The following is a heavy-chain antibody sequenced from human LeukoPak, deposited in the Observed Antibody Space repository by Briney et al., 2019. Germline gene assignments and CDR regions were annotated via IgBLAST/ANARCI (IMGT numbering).Heavy chain of an antibody. Sequence: SETLSLSCTVSVASLCSYYWSCIRRSPGPGLEWSGCFYYGGSTNYNPSLKSLVTISVDTSKNQFSLKLSSVTAADTAVYYCAREGYYYDSSGYPTYYFDYWGQGTLVTVSS. CDR2: FYYGGST. CDR1: VASLCSYY. V-gene: IGHV4-59*01. D-gene: IGHD3-22*01. CDR3: AREGYYYDSSGYPTYYFDY. J-gene: IGHJ4*02.